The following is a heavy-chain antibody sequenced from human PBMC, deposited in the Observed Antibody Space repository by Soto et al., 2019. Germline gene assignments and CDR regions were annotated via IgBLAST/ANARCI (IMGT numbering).Heavy chain of an antibody. D-gene: IGHD3-10*01. CDR3: ARVRLNRYYKTYYYYMDV. V-gene: IGHV4-34*01. J-gene: IGHJ6*03. CDR1: GGSSSGYY. CDR2: INHSGST. Sequence: QVQLQQWGAGLLKPSETLSLTCAVYGGSSSGYYWSWIRQPPGKGLEWIGEINHSGSTNYNPSLKSRVTISVDTSNNQFSLKLSSVTAADTAVYYCARVRLNRYYKTYYYYMDVWGKGTTVTVSS.